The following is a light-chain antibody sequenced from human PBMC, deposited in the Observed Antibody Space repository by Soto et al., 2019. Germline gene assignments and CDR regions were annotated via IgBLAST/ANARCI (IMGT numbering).Light chain of an antibody. CDR1: SSDVGGYNY. J-gene: IGLJ1*01. Sequence: QSVLTQPRSVSGSPGQSVTISCTGTSSDVGGYNYVSWYQQNPGKAPKLMIYDVSKRPSGVPDRFSGSKSGNTASLTISGLQAEDEADYYCCSYAGSYRLYVFGTGTKLTVL. V-gene: IGLV2-11*01. CDR3: CSYAGSYRLYV. CDR2: DVS.